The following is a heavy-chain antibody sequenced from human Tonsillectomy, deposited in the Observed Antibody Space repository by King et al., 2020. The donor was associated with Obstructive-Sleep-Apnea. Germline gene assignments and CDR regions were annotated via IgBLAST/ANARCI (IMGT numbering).Heavy chain of an antibody. V-gene: IGHV3-23*04. CDR1: GFAFTTYA. CDR2: ISGSGAST. Sequence: VQLVESGGGLVQPRGSLRLSCAASGFAFTTYAMSWVRQAPGKGLEWVSAISGSGASTPYADSVKGRFSISRDNSKNTLYLQMNSLRAEDTAIYYCAISMVTEVYYFGMDVWGQGATVAVSS. J-gene: IGHJ6*02. CDR3: AISMVTEVYYFGMDV. D-gene: IGHD3-10*01.